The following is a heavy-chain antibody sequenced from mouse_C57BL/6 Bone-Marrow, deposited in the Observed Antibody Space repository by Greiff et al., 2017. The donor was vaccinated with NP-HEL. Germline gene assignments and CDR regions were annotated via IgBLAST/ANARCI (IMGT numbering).Heavy chain of an antibody. CDR2: ISDGGSYT. Sequence: DVQLVESGGGLVKPGGSLKLSCAASGFTFSSYAMSWVRQTPEKRLEWVATISDGGSYTYYPDNVKGRFTISRDNAKNNLYLQMSHLKSEDTAMYYCARPFYYDYVWFAYWGQGTLVTVSA. CDR3: ARPFYYDYVWFAY. J-gene: IGHJ3*01. V-gene: IGHV5-4*01. D-gene: IGHD2-4*01. CDR1: GFTFSSYA.